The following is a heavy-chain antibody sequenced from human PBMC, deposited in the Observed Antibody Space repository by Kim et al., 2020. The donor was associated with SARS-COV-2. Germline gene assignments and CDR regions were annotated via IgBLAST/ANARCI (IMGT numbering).Heavy chain of an antibody. CDR1: GYTFTDYY. J-gene: IGHJ3*02. Sequence: ASVKVSCKASGYTFTDYYIHWVRQAPGQGLEWMGWINPNSGGTNYAQKFQGRVTMTRDTSISTAYMELSRLRSDDTAVYNCVRGGYYDTRALGNPFDIWGQGTMVTVSS. D-gene: IGHD3-16*01. CDR2: INPNSGGT. CDR3: VRGGYYDTRALGNPFDI. V-gene: IGHV1-2*02.